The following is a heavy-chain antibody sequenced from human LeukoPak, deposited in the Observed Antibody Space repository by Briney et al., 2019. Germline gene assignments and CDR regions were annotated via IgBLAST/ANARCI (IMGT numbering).Heavy chain of an antibody. D-gene: IGHD2-21*02. CDR1: GFSVSNTY. CDR2: IYSGGNT. V-gene: IGHV3-53*01. CDR3: ARGTVTAPDY. Sequence: PGGSLRLSCAASGFSVSNTYMSWVRQAPGKGLEWVSIIYSGGNTYYADSVKGRFTISRDNSKNTLDLQMNRLRPEDTAVYYCARGTVTAPDYWGQGTLVTVSS. J-gene: IGHJ4*02.